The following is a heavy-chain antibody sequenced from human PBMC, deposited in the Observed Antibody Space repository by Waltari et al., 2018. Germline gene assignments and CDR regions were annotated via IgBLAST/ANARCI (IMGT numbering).Heavy chain of an antibody. J-gene: IGHJ4*02. CDR2: IIPILGIA. CDR3: AREQWLATQEDDED. D-gene: IGHD6-19*01. V-gene: IGHV1-69*08. CDR1: GGTFSSYT. Sequence: QVQLVQSGAEVKKPGSSVTVSCKASGGTFSSYTISWVRQAPGQGLEWMGRIIPILGIANYAQKFQGRVTITADKSTSTAYMELSSLRSEDTAVYYCAREQWLATQEDDEDWGQGTLVTVSS.